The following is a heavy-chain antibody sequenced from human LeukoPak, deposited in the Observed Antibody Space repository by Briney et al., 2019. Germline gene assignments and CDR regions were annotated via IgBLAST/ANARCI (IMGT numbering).Heavy chain of an antibody. Sequence: PGGSLRLSCAASGFIFKKYWMNWVRQAPGKGLEWVGFIRGKAYGGTTEYAASVKGRFTISRDDSKSIAYLQMNSLKTEDTAVYYCTRTPLYCGGDCYPYYFDYWGQGTLVTVSS. CDR1: GFIFKKYW. CDR2: IRGKAYGGTT. CDR3: TRTPLYCGGDCYPYYFDY. V-gene: IGHV3-49*02. J-gene: IGHJ4*02. D-gene: IGHD2-21*02.